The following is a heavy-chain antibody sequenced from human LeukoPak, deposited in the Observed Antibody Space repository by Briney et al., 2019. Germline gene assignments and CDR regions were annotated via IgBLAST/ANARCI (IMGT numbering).Heavy chain of an antibody. CDR3: ARVSPSDAFDI. CDR1: GGSISSGGYY. J-gene: IGHJ3*02. D-gene: IGHD5/OR15-5a*01. Sequence: SETLSLTCTVSGGSISSGGYYWSWMRQHPGKGLEWIGYTYYSGSTYYNPSLKSRVTISVDTSKNQFSLKLSSVTAADTAVYYCARVSPSDAFDIWGQGTMVTVSS. CDR2: TYYSGST. V-gene: IGHV4-31*03.